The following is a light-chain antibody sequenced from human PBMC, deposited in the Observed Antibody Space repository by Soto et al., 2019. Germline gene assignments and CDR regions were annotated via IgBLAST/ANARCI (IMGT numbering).Light chain of an antibody. CDR2: GAS. CDR3: QQDGSSPWP. Sequence: EIVLTQSPGTLSLSPGERATLSCRASQSVSSSYLAWYQQKPGQAPRLLIYGASSRATGIPDRFSGSGSGTDFTLTISRLEPEDFAVYYCQQDGSSPWPFGQGTKVDSK. CDR1: QSVSSSY. J-gene: IGKJ1*01. V-gene: IGKV3-20*01.